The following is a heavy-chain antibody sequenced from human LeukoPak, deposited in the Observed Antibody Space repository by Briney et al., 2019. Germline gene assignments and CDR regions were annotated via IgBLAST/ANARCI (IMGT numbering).Heavy chain of an antibody. V-gene: IGHV3-48*03. CDR2: ISSSGSTI. CDR3: TRGGTQGRYGDYGSDYYYYYGMDV. Sequence: GGSLRLSCAASGFTFSSYEMNWVRQAPGKGLEWVSYISSSGSTIYYADSVKGRFTISRDNAKNSLYLQMNSLRAEDTAVYCCTRGGTQGRYGDYGSDYYYYYGMDVWGQGTTVTVSS. CDR1: GFTFSSYE. J-gene: IGHJ6*02. D-gene: IGHD4-17*01.